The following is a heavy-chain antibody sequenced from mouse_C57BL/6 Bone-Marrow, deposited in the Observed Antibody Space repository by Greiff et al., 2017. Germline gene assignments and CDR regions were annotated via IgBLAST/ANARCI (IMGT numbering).Heavy chain of an antibody. J-gene: IGHJ3*01. D-gene: IGHD1-1*01. CDR3: ARESYYYGSSPRFAF. V-gene: IGHV5-6*01. Sequence: EVKLVESGGDLVKPGGSLKLSCAASGFTFSSYGMSWGSQTQDKRLEWVATISRGGSCNSYPDSVKGRFTISRDNAKNTLYLQMSSLESADTAMSYCARESYYYGSSPRFAFWVPGTLVTVSA. CDR2: ISRGGSCN. CDR1: GFTFSSYG.